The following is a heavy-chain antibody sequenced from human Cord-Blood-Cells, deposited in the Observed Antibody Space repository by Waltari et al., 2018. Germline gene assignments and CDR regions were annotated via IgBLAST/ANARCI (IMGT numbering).Heavy chain of an antibody. V-gene: IGHV3-7*01. J-gene: IGHJ3*02. CDR2: KKENGSEK. CDR3: SKPYYYDSSGSNDCFYI. CDR1: GFTFSSYW. Sequence: EVQLVESGGGLVQPGGSLRLSCAACGFTFSSYWLGWVPQGPRKGPGWVDKKKENGSEKNYLDSLKGPFNNSREHRKNSMFLQKKRLRAEDTAFYYCSKPYYYDSSGSNDCFYIWGQGTMVTVSS. D-gene: IGHD3-22*01.